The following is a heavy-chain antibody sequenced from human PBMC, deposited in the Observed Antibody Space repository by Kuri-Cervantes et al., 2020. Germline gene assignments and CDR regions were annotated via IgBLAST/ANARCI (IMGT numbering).Heavy chain of an antibody. J-gene: IGHJ6*02. CDR1: RLTFSDAW. CDR3: ARDGGSSSWYSLDGGMDV. V-gene: IGHV3-30-3*01. D-gene: IGHD6-13*01. CDR2: ISYDGSNK. Sequence: GGSLRLSCVASRLTFSDAWMTWVRQAPGKGLEWVAVISYDGSNKYYADSVKGRFTISRDNSKNTLYLQMNSLRAEDTAVYYCARDGGSSSWYSLDGGMDVWGQGTTVTVSS.